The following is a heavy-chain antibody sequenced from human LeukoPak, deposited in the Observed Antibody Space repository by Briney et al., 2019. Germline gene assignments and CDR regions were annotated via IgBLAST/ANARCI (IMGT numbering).Heavy chain of an antibody. J-gene: IGHJ4*02. D-gene: IGHD3-3*01. CDR1: GGSFSGYY. CDR3: PREVSPDFRCGYTTTSVEYYLDY. CDR2: INHIGST. V-gene: IGHV4-34*01. Sequence: SETLSLTCDVQGGSFSGYYCSWIGQPPGNGLHWMGEINHIGSTNYNPSFKIRVTISVDTSKNQFSLKLSSATAADSPVHYCPREVSPDFRCGYTTTSVEYYLDYWAQETLVTVSS.